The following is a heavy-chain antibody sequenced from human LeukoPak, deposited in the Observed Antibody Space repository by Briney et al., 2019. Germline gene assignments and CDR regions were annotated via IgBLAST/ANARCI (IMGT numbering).Heavy chain of an antibody. V-gene: IGHV4-4*07. CDR2: MYISGTT. CDR3: ARDGGIVVPAAPAAFDI. CDR1: GGSISNYY. Sequence: PSETLSLTCIVSGGSISNYYWSWIRQSAGKGLEWIGRMYISGTTDYNPSLKSRVTMSVDTSKNQFSLKLSSVTAADTAVYYCARDGGIVVPAAPAAFDIWGQGTMVTVSS. D-gene: IGHD2-2*01. J-gene: IGHJ3*02.